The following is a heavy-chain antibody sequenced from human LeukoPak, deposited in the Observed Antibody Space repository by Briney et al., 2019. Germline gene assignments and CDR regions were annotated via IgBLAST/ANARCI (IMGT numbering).Heavy chain of an antibody. Sequence: ASVNVSCKASGYTFTGYYMHWVRQAPGQGLEWMGWINPSSGGTNYAQKFQGRVTMTRDTSISTAYVELSRLRSDDTAVYYCARLTYYDFWSGYNYAFDIWREETVVSVSS. CDR2: INPSSGGT. V-gene: IGHV1-2*02. CDR3: ARLTYYDFWSGYNYAFDI. J-gene: IGHJ3*02. CDR1: GYTFTGYY. D-gene: IGHD3-3*01.